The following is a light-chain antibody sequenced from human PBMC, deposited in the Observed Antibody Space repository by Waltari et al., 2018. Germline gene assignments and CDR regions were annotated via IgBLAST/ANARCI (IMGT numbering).Light chain of an antibody. J-gene: IGKJ1*01. CDR3: QKYDFLPAT. V-gene: IGKV3-20*01. CDR1: QGVGKY. Sequence: EIVLPQSPGTLSLSPGERATLSCRASQGVGKYLAWYQQRPGQAPRLLLYHASIRAPGSPDRFSGSGYGTDFSLTISRLEPEDFAVYYCQKYDFLPATFGQGTTVEIK. CDR2: HAS.